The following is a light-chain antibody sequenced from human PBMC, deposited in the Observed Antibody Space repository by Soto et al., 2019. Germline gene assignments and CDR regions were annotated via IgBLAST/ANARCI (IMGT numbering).Light chain of an antibody. CDR1: QSVSSN. V-gene: IGKV3-15*01. J-gene: IGKJ1*01. Sequence: ILLTQFSAPLSVSPGERATLSCRALQSVSSNLAWYQQKPGQAPRLLIYAVSTRATGIPARFSGSGSGTEFTLTINSLQSEDFAVYYCQQYNNWPPTWTFGQGTKVDIK. CDR3: QQYNNWPPTWT. CDR2: AVS.